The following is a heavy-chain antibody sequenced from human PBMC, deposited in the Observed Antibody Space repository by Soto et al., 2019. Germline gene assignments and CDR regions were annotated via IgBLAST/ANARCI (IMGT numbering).Heavy chain of an antibody. CDR2: ISQSGTT. CDR3: AKKVPAALRLYYFFGLDV. V-gene: IGHV4-4*02. D-gene: IGHD2-15*01. CDR1: GASISSDNR. Sequence: GTLSLTCAVSGASISSDNRWTWVRQPPGEGLEWIGEISQSGTTKYNPSLASRVTISVDKSKNQFSLRLTSMTAADTAVYYCAKKVPAALRLYYFFGLDVWGQGTTVTVSS. J-gene: IGHJ6*02.